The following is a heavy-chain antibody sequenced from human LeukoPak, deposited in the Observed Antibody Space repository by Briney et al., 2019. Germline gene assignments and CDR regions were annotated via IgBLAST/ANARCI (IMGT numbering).Heavy chain of an antibody. J-gene: IGHJ4*02. V-gene: IGHV3-23*01. CDR1: GFTFSSYA. CDR2: ISGSGGST. Sequence: GGSLRLSCAASGFTFSSYAMSWVRQAPGKGLEWVSAISGSGGSTYYADSVKGRFTISRDNSKNTLYLQMNSLRAEDTAVYYCAKDPPRSPRIYYYDVQYPDYWGQGTLVTVYS. CDR3: AKDPPRSPRIYYYDVQYPDY. D-gene: IGHD3-22*01.